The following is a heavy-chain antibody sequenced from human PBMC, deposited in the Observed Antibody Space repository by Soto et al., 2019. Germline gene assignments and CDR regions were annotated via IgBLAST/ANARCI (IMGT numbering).Heavy chain of an antibody. Sequence: GGSLRLSCAASGFTFSSNWMNWVRQAPGKGLEWVANIKQDGSEKYYVDSVKGRFTISRDNAKSSLYLHMNSLRAGDTAVYYCARDRGYCSGGTCYSVLDYWGQGTVGTISS. D-gene: IGHD2-15*01. J-gene: IGHJ4*02. CDR3: ARDRGYCSGGTCYSVLDY. CDR2: IKQDGSEK. V-gene: IGHV3-7*01. CDR1: GFTFSSNW.